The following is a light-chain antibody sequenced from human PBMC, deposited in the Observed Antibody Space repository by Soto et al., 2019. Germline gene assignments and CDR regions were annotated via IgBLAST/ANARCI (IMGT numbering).Light chain of an antibody. CDR2: GAS. Sequence: EIVMTQSPATLSVSPGERVTLSCRASQSVGSYLAWYHQKPGQAPRLLIYGASTRVTGIPGRFGGSGSGTEFTLTISSLQSEDFAVYYCQQYNNWPYTFGQGTTLAI. CDR1: QSVGSY. V-gene: IGKV3-15*01. CDR3: QQYNNWPYT. J-gene: IGKJ2*01.